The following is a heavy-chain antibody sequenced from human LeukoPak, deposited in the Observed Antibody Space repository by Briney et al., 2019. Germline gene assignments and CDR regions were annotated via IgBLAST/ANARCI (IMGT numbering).Heavy chain of an antibody. V-gene: IGHV1-46*01. Sequence: ASVKVSCKASGYTFTRYFMHWVRQAPGQGLEWMGIINPSGGSTTYAQKFQGRVTMTRDMSPSTVYMELSSLRAEDTAVYYCAKEGPNWNQPYYFDYWGQGTLVTVSS. J-gene: IGHJ4*02. CDR1: GYTFTRYF. CDR2: INPSGGST. D-gene: IGHD1-1*01. CDR3: AKEGPNWNQPYYFDY.